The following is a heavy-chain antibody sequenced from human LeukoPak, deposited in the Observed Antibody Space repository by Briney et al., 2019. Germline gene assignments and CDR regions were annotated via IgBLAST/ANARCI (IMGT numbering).Heavy chain of an antibody. V-gene: IGHV1-18*01. CDR1: GYTFTSYG. CDR2: ISAYNGNT. Sequence: ASVKVSCKASGYTFTSYGISWVRQAPGQGLEWMGWISAYNGNTNYAQKLQGRVTMTTDTSTSTAYMELRSLRSEDTAVYYCATDLDEYSYGNFQNYWGQGTLVTVSS. J-gene: IGHJ4*02. CDR3: ATDLDEYSYGNFQNY. D-gene: IGHD5-18*01.